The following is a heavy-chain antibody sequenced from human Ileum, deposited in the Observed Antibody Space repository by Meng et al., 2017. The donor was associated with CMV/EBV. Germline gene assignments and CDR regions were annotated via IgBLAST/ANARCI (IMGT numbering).Heavy chain of an antibody. J-gene: IGHJ4*02. D-gene: IGHD3-22*01. CDR1: FTFPNYS. CDR2: ISGSADAT. CDR3: ATRGGGFHDTSGYHSLDF. Sequence: FTFPNYSMTGIRQAPGKGLEWVSSISGSADATYYADSVKGRFTISRDNSKSTVSLQMNSLRAEDTALYYCATRGGGFHDTSGYHSLDFWGQGTLVTVSS. V-gene: IGHV3-23*01.